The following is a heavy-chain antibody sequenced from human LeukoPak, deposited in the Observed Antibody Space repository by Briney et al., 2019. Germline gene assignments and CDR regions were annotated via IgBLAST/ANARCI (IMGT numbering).Heavy chain of an antibody. CDR2: IIAYIGKT. D-gene: IGHD3-10*01. Sequence: ASAKVSSKASGYTFTSYGISWGRQAPGQGLECMGWIIAYIGKTNHAQKLQGRVTMTTDTSTSTAYMELRSLRSDDTAVSYCARKVPGSAPKAGLLFDPWGHGTLVTVSS. CDR3: ARKVPGSAPKAGLLFDP. V-gene: IGHV1-18*01. J-gene: IGHJ5*02. CDR1: GYTFTSYG.